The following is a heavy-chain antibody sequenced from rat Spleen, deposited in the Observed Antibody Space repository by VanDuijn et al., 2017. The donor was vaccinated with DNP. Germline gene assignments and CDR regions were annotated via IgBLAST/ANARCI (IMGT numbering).Heavy chain of an antibody. CDR1: GFTFSNYD. Sequence: EVQLVESGGGLVQPGRSLKLSCAASGFTFSNYDMAWVRQAPTKGLEWVASISPSGGSTYYRDSVKGRFTISRDNAKSTLYLQMDSLRSEDTATYYCATHGDYGGYPYYFDYWGQGVMVTVSS. CDR3: ATHGDYGGYPYYFDY. D-gene: IGHD1-11*01. V-gene: IGHV5-19*01. J-gene: IGHJ2*01. CDR2: ISPSGGST.